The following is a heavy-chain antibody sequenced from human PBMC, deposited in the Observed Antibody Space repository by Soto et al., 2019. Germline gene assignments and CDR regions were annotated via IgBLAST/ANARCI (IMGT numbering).Heavy chain of an antibody. CDR3: AKDPIRITMVRGVTPFDY. J-gene: IGHJ4*02. D-gene: IGHD3-10*01. V-gene: IGHV3-23*01. CDR2: ISGSGGST. Sequence: EVQLLESGGGLVQPGGSLRLSCAASGFTFSSYAMSWVRQAPGKGLEWVSAISGSGGSTYYAYSVKGRFTISRDNSKNTLYLQMNSLRAEDTAVYYCAKDPIRITMVRGVTPFDYWGQGTLVTVSS. CDR1: GFTFSSYA.